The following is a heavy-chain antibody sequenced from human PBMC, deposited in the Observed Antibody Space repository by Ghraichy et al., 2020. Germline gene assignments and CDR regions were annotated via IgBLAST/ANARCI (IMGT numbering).Heavy chain of an antibody. CDR3: ARDRITMVRGVPYYFDY. Sequence: GGSLRLSCAASGFTFSGYAMHWVRQAPAKGLEWVVFISHDGSKKYYVDSVKGRFTISRDSSKNTLSLQMNSLRPEDTALYYCARDRITMVRGVPYYFDYWGQGTLVTVSS. CDR1: GFTFSGYA. V-gene: IGHV3-30*04. J-gene: IGHJ4*02. D-gene: IGHD3-10*01. CDR2: ISHDGSKK.